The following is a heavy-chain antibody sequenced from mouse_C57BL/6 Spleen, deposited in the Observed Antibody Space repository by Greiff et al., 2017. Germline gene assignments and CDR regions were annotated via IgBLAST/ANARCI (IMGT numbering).Heavy chain of an antibody. V-gene: IGHV1-80*01. CDR3: ARDDCGSSLYAMDD. J-gene: IGHJ4*01. Sequence: VQLQQSGAELVKPGASVKISCKASGYAFSSYWMNWVKQRPGKGLEWIGQIYPGDGDTNYNGKFKGKATLTADQSSSTAYMQLSSLTSEDSAVYFCARDDCGSSLYAMDDGGKGTSVTVSS. CDR2: IYPGDGDT. D-gene: IGHD1-1*01. CDR1: GYAFSSYW.